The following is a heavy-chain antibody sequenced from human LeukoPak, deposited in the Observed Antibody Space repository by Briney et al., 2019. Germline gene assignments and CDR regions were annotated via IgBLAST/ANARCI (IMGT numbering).Heavy chain of an antibody. CDR2: IYYSGST. CDR1: GGSISSGGYY. V-gene: IGHV4-31*03. CDR3: ARGGMVRLGPFDY. D-gene: IGHD4-23*01. J-gene: IGHJ4*02. Sequence: SQTLSLTCTVSGGSISSGGYYWSWIRQHPGKGLEWIGYIYYSGSTYYNPSLKSRVTISVDTSKNQSSLKLSSVTAADTAVYYCARGGMVRLGPFDYWGQGTLVTVSS.